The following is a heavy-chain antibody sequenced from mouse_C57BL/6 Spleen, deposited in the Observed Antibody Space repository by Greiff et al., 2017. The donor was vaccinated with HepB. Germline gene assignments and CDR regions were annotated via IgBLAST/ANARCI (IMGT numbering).Heavy chain of an antibody. J-gene: IGHJ1*03. CDR3: ARRDYYGSSYYWYFDV. Sequence: EVKLMESGGGLVKPGGSLKLSCAASGFTFSSYTMSWVRQTPEKRLEWVATISGGGGNTYYPDSVKGRFTISRDNAKNTLYLQMSSLRSEDTALYYCARRDYYGSSYYWYFDVWGTGTTVTVSS. CDR2: ISGGGGNT. CDR1: GFTFSSYT. D-gene: IGHD1-1*01. V-gene: IGHV5-9*01.